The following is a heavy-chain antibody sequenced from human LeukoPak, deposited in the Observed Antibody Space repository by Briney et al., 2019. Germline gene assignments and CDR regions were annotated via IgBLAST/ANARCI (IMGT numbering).Heavy chain of an antibody. V-gene: IGHV6-1*01. J-gene: IGHJ5*02. CDR2: TYYRSKWYN. CDR3: ARGRLREQQLVRDNWFDP. CDR1: GDSVSSNSAA. D-gene: IGHD6-13*01. Sequence: SQTLSLTCAIAGDSVSSNSAAWNWIRQSPSRGLEWLGRTYYRSKWYNDYAVSVKSRITINPDTSKNQFSLQLNSVTPEDTAVYYCARGRLREQQLVRDNWFDPWGQGTLVTVSS.